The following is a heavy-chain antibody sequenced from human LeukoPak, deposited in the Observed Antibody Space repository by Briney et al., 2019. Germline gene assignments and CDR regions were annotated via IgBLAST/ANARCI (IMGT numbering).Heavy chain of an antibody. CDR3: AKDLYDLVYAISFDY. CDR1: GFSFSIYA. J-gene: IGHJ4*02. D-gene: IGHD2-8*01. Sequence: GGSLRLSCAASGFSFSIYAVSWVRQAPGKGLELVSAISGSGGSTYYADSVKGRFTISRDNSKNTLYPQINSLRDEDTAVYYCAKDLYDLVYAISFDYWGQGTLVTVSS. V-gene: IGHV3-23*01. CDR2: ISGSGGST.